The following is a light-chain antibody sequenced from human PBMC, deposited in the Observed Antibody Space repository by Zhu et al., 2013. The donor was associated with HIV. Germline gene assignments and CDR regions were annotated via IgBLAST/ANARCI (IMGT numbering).Light chain of an antibody. J-gene: IGKJ2*04. Sequence: EIVMTQSPATLSVSPGERATLSCRASQSVSSNLAWYQQKPGQAPRLVIYAATARATGIPARFSGSRSGTEFTLTINSLQSEGFGVYYCQQYNNGCSFGQGTRLEIK. CDR1: QSVSSN. V-gene: IGKV3D-15*01. CDR2: AAT. CDR3: QQYNNGCS.